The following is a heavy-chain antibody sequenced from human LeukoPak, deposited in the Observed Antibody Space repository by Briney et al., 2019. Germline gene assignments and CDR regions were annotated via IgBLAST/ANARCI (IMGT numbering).Heavy chain of an antibody. J-gene: IGHJ4*02. Sequence: GASVKVSCKASGGTFSSYAISWVRQAPGQGLEWMGGIIPIFGTANYAQKFQGRVTITAGESTSTAYMELSSLRSEDTAVYYCARGKYDYVWGSYRLNHFDYWGQGTLVTVSS. CDR1: GGTFSSYA. V-gene: IGHV1-69*01. CDR3: ARGKYDYVWGSYRLNHFDY. D-gene: IGHD3-16*02. CDR2: IIPIFGTA.